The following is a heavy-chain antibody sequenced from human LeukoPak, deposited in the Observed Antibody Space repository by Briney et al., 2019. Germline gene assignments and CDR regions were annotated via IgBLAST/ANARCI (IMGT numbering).Heavy chain of an antibody. CDR1: GYTFTSYG. D-gene: IGHD2-15*01. CDR2: ISAYNGNT. V-gene: IGHV1-18*01. CDR3: ARDRAAVVVVAATTNPYYYYGMDV. Sequence: ASVKVSCKASGYTFTSYGIIWVRQAPGQGLEWMGWISAYNGNTNYAQKLQGRVTMTTDTSTSTAYMELRSLRSDDTAVYYCARDRAAVVVVAATTNPYYYYGMDVWGQGTTVTVSS. J-gene: IGHJ6*02.